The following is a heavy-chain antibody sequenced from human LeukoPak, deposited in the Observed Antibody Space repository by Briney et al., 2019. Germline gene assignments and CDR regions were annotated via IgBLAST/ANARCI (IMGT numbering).Heavy chain of an antibody. CDR1: GGSISSSGYY. CDR3: ASGYCSSTSCYFSLDY. J-gene: IGHJ4*02. D-gene: IGHD2-2*03. Sequence: SETLSLTCPVSGGSISSSGYYWGWIRQPPGKGLEWIGTIYYSGSTYYNPSLKSRVTISVDTSKNQFSLKLSSVTAADTAVYFCASGYCSSTSCYFSLDYWGQGTLVTVSS. CDR2: IYYSGST. V-gene: IGHV4-39*07.